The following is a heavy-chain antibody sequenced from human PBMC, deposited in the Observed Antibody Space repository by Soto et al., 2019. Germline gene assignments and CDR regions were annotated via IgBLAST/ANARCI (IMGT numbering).Heavy chain of an antibody. J-gene: IGHJ3*02. V-gene: IGHV5-51*01. CDR1: VYSFTSYW. D-gene: IGHD3-22*01. CDR3: ARTPYYYDSSGYTRSGAFDI. CDR2: VYPGDSET. Sequence: GECLNISLKRSVYSFTSYWIGWVRQMPGKGLELMGIVYPGDSETRYSPSFQVQVTISADKSISTAYLQWSSLKASDTAMYYCARTPYYYDSSGYTRSGAFDIWGQGTMVTVSS.